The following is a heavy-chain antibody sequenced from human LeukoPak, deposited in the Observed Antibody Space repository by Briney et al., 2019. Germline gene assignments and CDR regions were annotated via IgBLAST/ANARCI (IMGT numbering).Heavy chain of an antibody. J-gene: IGHJ6*02. CDR2: INHSGST. D-gene: IGHD3-22*01. CDR3: ARFGGSDYYDSSGYPPGGMDV. CDR1: GGSFSGYY. Sequence: SETLSLTCAVYGGSFSGYYWSWIRQPPGKGLEWIGEINHSGSTNYNPSLKSRVTISVDTSKNQSSLKLSSVTAADTAVYYCARFGGSDYYDSSGYPPGGMDVWGQGTTVTVSS. V-gene: IGHV4-34*01.